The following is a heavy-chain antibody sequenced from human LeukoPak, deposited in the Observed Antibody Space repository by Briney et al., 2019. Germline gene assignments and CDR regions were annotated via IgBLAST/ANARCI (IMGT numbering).Heavy chain of an antibody. D-gene: IGHD6-6*01. V-gene: IGHV3-66*01. CDR2: VYDGGST. CDR3: ARVSSSSPSYYYYYYMDV. Sequence: PGGSLRLSCAASGFTVSFNYMSWVRQAPGKGLEWVSVVYDGGSTSYADSVKGRFTISRDNAKNSLYLQMNSLGAEDTAEYYCARVSSSSPSYYYYYYMDVWGKGTTVTVSS. J-gene: IGHJ6*03. CDR1: GFTVSFNY.